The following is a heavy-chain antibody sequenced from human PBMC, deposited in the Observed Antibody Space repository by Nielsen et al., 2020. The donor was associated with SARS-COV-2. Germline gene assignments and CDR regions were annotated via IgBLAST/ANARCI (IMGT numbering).Heavy chain of an antibody. Sequence: ASVKVSCKASGYTFTAYAIHWVRQDPGQRLEWTGWINSDSGNTKYSQKFRGRVTITRDTSASTAYMELSGLSSEDTAVYYCARSRGCSATSCFFDYWGQGALVTVSS. CDR3: ARSRGCSATSCFFDY. V-gene: IGHV1-3*04. D-gene: IGHD2-2*01. CDR2: INSDSGNT. CDR1: GYTFTAYA. J-gene: IGHJ4*02.